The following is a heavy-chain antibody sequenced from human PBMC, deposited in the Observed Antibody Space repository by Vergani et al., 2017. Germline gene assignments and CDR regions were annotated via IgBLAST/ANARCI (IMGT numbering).Heavy chain of an antibody. CDR1: GDSIISRSYY. J-gene: IGHJ2*01. Sequence: QVQLQESGPGLVKASETLSLTCTVSGDSIISRSYYWGWIRQPPGKGLEWIGSIYNSGNGDSSSSLKSRVTISEDTSKNQFSLRLTSVTAADTAVYYCASGKYYSDSTSHFRGRYFDVWGRGTLVTVPS. V-gene: IGHV4-39*01. CDR2: IYNSGNG. D-gene: IGHD3-16*01. CDR3: ASGKYYSDSTSHFRGRYFDV.